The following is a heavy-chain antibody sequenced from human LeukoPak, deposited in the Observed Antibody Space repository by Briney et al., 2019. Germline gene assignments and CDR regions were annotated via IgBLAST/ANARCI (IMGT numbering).Heavy chain of an antibody. V-gene: IGHV4-61*01. CDR2: IYYSGSA. D-gene: IGHD3-10*01. J-gene: IGHJ4*02. CDR3: ARDHYGSGSYYNS. CDR1: GGSISSSSYY. Sequence: SETLSLTCTVSGGSISSSSYYWGWIRQPPGKGLEWIGYIYYSGSANYNPSLKSRVTISVDTSKNQFSLKLSSVTAADTAVYYCARDHYGSGSYYNSWGQGTLVTVSS.